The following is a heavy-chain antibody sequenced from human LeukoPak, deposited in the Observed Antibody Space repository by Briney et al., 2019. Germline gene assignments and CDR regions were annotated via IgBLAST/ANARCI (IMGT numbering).Heavy chain of an antibody. J-gene: IGHJ5*02. CDR1: GDSISSSYYY. CDR3: ARPGITGTTHWFDP. V-gene: IGHV4-39*01. Sequence: SETLSLTCTVSGDSISSSYYYWGWIRQPPGKGLEWIGSIYYSGSTYYNPSLKSRVTISVDTPKNQFSLKLSSATAADTAVYYCARPGITGTTHWFDPWGQGTLVTVSS. D-gene: IGHD1-20*01. CDR2: IYYSGST.